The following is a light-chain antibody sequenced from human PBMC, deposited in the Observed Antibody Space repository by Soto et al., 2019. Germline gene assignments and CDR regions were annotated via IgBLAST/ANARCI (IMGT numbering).Light chain of an antibody. J-gene: IGKJ3*01. Sequence: EIVMTQSPATLSVSPGERATLSCRASQSVSSNLAWYQQKPGQAPRLLIYGASTRATGIPARFSGSGSGTELTLTISSLPSEDFAVYYWQQYNNWPIFTFGPGTKVDIK. V-gene: IGKV3-15*01. CDR1: QSVSSN. CDR3: QQYNNWPIFT. CDR2: GAS.